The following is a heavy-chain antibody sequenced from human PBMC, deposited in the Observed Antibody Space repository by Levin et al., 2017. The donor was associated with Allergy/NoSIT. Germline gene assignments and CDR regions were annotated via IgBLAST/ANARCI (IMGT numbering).Heavy chain of an antibody. D-gene: IGHD2-2*02. CDR1: GFSVGTHY. CDR2: MYPGSST. V-gene: IGHV3-66*01. Sequence: QPGESLKISCAASGFSVGTHYMSWVRQAPGKGLEWVSVMYPGSSTYNADSAKGRFTISRDNSKNMLFLQMNSLRGEDTAVYYCARVVYGRGASIYTYYYMDVWGKGTTVTVSS. CDR3: ARVVYGRGASIYTYYYMDV. J-gene: IGHJ6*03.